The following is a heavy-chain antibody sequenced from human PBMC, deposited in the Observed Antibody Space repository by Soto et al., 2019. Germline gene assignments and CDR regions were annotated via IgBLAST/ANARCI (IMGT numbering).Heavy chain of an antibody. J-gene: IGHJ4*02. V-gene: IGHV3-9*01. CDR2: ISWEGGSV. D-gene: IGHD5-12*01. Sequence: GGSLRLSCAASGFNFDDYAMHWVRRVPGKGLEWVSGISWEGGSVGYADSVKGRFTISRDNAKNSLYLEMNSLRSEDTAFYYCAKDHDEDFGYDLDYFNYWGQGTLVTVSS. CDR1: GFNFDDYA. CDR3: AKDHDEDFGYDLDYFNY.